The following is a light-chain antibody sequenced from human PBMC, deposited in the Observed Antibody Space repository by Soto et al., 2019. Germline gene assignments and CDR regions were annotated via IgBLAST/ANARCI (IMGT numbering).Light chain of an antibody. J-gene: IGKJ1*01. V-gene: IGKV3D-15*01. CDR2: GAS. Sequence: EIVGTQSPATLSESPGERATLSCRASQSVSSNLAWYQQKPGQAPRLLINGASTRATGIPDRFSGSGSGTDFTLTISRLEPEDFATYYCLQDHDDSWTFGQGTKVDIK. CDR3: LQDHDDSWT. CDR1: QSVSSN.